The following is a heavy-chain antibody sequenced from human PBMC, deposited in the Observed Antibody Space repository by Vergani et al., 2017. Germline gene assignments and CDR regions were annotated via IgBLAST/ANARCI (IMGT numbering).Heavy chain of an antibody. CDR1: GFTFSSYG. Sequence: QVQLVESGGGVVQPGRSLRLSCAASGFTFSSYGMHWVRQAPGKGLEWVAVISYDGSNKYYADSVKGRFTISRDNSKNTLYLQMNSLRAEDTAVYYCASDRIAVAGTNAFDIWGQGTMVTVSS. J-gene: IGHJ3*02. CDR3: ASDRIAVAGTNAFDI. CDR2: ISYDGSNK. D-gene: IGHD6-19*01. V-gene: IGHV3-30*03.